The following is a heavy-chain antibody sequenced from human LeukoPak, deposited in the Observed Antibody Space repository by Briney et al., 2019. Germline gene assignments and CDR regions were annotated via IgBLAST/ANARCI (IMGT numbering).Heavy chain of an antibody. V-gene: IGHV1-69*05. D-gene: IGHD6-13*01. Sequence: ASVKVSCKASGGTFSSYAISWVRQAPGQGLEWMGGIIPIFGTANYAQKFQGRVTITRDTSASTAYMELSSLRSEDTAVYYCARCGADYSSSWADYWGQGTLVTVSS. J-gene: IGHJ4*02. CDR3: ARCGADYSSSWADY. CDR1: GGTFSSYA. CDR2: IIPIFGTA.